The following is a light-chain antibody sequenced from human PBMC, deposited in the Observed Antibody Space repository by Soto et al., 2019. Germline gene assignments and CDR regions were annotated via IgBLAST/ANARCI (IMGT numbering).Light chain of an antibody. J-gene: IGLJ2*01. CDR1: SSDVGGYNY. CDR2: DVN. V-gene: IGLV2-14*01. CDR3: SSYTSSSTRGV. Sequence: QSALTQPASVSGSPGQSITISCTGTSSDVGGYNYVSWYQQHPGKAPKLMLFDVNNRPSGVSDRFSGSKSGNTASLTISGLQAEDEADYYCSSYTSSSTRGVFGGGTQLTVL.